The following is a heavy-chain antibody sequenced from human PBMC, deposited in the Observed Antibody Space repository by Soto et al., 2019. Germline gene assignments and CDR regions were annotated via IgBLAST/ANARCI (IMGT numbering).Heavy chain of an antibody. CDR2: ISSSSSYI. CDR3: ARDLRSAMNNIAARRWVKFAP. J-gene: IGHJ5*02. Sequence: PGGSLRLSCAASGFTFSSYSMNWVRQAPGKGLEWVSSISSSSSYIYYADSVKGRFTISRDNAKNSLYLQMNSLRVEDTAVYYCARDLRSAMNNIAARRWVKFAPWGQGTLVTVSS. D-gene: IGHD6-6*01. CDR1: GFTFSSYS. V-gene: IGHV3-21*01.